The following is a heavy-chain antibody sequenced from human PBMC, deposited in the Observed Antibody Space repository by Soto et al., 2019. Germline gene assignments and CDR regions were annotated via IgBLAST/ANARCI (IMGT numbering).Heavy chain of an antibody. Sequence: PGESLKISCAASGFTFSSYSMNWVRQAPGKGLEWVSSISSSSSYIYYADSVKGRFTISRDNAKNSLYLQMNSLRAEDTAVYYCARDGFSITMVRGIDYFDYWGQGTLVTVSS. CDR1: GFTFSSYS. CDR3: ARDGFSITMVRGIDYFDY. CDR2: ISSSSSYI. V-gene: IGHV3-21*01. J-gene: IGHJ4*02. D-gene: IGHD3-10*01.